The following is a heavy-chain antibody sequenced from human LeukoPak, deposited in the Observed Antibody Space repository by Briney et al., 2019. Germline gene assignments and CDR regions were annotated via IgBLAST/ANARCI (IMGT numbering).Heavy chain of an antibody. J-gene: IGHJ3*01. D-gene: IGHD3-22*01. Sequence: SETLSLTCTVSGGSISSGDYYWSWIRQPPGKWLEWIGEIDHSGSTNYNPYLKSRVTISLDTSKNQFSLKLSSVTAADTAVYYCARAPYLSSGSWGQGILVAVSS. CDR3: ARAPYLSSGS. CDR2: IDHSGST. CDR1: GGSISSGDYY. V-gene: IGHV4-39*07.